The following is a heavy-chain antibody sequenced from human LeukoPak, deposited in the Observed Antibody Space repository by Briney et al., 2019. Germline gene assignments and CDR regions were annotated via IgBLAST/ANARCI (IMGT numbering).Heavy chain of an antibody. CDR2: ISGDGGST. CDR1: GFTFDDYA. D-gene: IGHD6-19*01. J-gene: IGHJ4*02. V-gene: IGHV3-43*02. Sequence: PGGSLRLSCAASGFTFDDYAMHGVRQAPRKGLEWVSLISGDGGSTYYADSVKGRFTISRDNSKTSLYLQMNSLRTEDTALYYCAKDVWQWLGARLDYGGQGTLVTVSA. CDR3: AKDVWQWLGARLDY.